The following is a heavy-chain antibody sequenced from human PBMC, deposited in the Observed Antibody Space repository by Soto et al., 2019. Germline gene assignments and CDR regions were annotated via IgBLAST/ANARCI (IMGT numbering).Heavy chain of an antibody. V-gene: IGHV3-30-3*01. CDR3: VREAEGLDY. CDR1: GFTFSSYA. CDR2: ISYDGSNK. D-gene: IGHD2-21*02. Sequence: QVQLVESGGGVVQPGTSLRLSCPVSGFTFSSYAMHWVRQAPGKGLEWVAIISYDGSNKYYADSVKGRFTISRDNSKNTVYLQMNSLRPEDTAVYYCVREAEGLDYWGQGTLVTVSS. J-gene: IGHJ4*02.